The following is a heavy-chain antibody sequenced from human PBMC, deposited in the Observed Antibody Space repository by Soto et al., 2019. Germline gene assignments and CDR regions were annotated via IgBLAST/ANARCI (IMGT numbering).Heavy chain of an antibody. CDR3: VKDSPLGGWGGMAV. D-gene: IGHD3-16*01. J-gene: IGHJ6*02. CDR1: GFTFDDYA. CDR2: ISWISGTV. Sequence: EVQLVESGGGLVQPGRSLRLSCAASGFTFDDYAMHWVRQAPGKGLEWVSGISWISGTVGYADSVRGRLTISRDNAKNSLYLQMNSLRAEDTALYYCVKDSPLGGWGGMAVWGQGTTVTVAS. V-gene: IGHV3-9*01.